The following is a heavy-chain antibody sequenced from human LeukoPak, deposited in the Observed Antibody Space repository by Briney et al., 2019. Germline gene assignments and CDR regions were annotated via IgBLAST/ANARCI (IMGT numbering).Heavy chain of an antibody. D-gene: IGHD3-10*01. J-gene: IGHJ4*02. CDR3: AKVRGGGYYFDY. Sequence: DSVRGRFTISRDSSKNTLCLQMNSLRAEDTAVYYCAKVRGGGYYFDYWGQGTLVTVSS. V-gene: IGHV3-30*02.